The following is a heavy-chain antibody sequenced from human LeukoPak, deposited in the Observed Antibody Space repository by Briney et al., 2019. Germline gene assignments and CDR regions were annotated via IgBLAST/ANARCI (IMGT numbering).Heavy chain of an antibody. CDR1: GFTFSSYS. CDR3: ARTGQYCSGGTCYSGQFDF. CDR2: ISSSSSYI. Sequence: GGSLRLSCAASGFTFSSYSMNWVRQAPGKGLEWVSSISSSSSYIYYAGSVKGRFTISRDNANNSLFLQMNSLRAEDTAVYYCARTGQYCSGGTCYSGQFDFWGQGTLVTVSS. V-gene: IGHV3-21*04. J-gene: IGHJ4*02. D-gene: IGHD2-15*01.